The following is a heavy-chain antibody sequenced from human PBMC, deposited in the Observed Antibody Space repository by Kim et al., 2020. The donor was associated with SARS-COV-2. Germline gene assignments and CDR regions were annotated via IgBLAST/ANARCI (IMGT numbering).Heavy chain of an antibody. D-gene: IGHD7-27*01. CDR3: ARVTENWDHHMDY. CDR1: GYTFTNYY. J-gene: IGHJ4*02. V-gene: IGHV1-46*01. CDR2: IDPSGGSP. Sequence: ASVKVSCKASGYTFTNYYIHWVRQAPGQGPEWMGIIDPSGGSPTYAQNFQGRVIMTRDTSTTTVYMELSRLRSEDTAVYYCARVTENWDHHMDYWGKGTLVTVSS.